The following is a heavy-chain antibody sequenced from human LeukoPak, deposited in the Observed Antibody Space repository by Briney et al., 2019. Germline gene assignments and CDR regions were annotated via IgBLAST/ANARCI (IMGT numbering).Heavy chain of an antibody. CDR1: GGTFSSYA. Sequence: SVKVSCKASGGTFSSYAISWVRQAPGQGLEWMGGIIPIFGTANYAQKFQGRVTITADESTSTAYMELSSLRSEDTAVYYCARDSREYYYDSSGYFNFDYWGQGTLVTVSS. CDR3: ARDSREYYYDSSGYFNFDY. D-gene: IGHD3-22*01. J-gene: IGHJ4*02. CDR2: IIPIFGTA. V-gene: IGHV1-69*13.